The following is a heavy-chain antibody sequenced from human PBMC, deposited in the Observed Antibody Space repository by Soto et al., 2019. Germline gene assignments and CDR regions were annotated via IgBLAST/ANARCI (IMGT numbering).Heavy chain of an antibody. J-gene: IGHJ4*02. CDR3: ARDIRGYSRAFDY. Sequence: LSLTCTVSGGSVSSASYYWTWIRQPPGKGLEWIGYIYYTGSTNYNPSLKSRVTISVDTSKNQFSLKVTSVTAADTAVYYCARDIRGYSRAFDYWGQGPLVTVSS. V-gene: IGHV4-61*01. CDR2: IYYTGST. CDR1: GGSVSSASYY. D-gene: IGHD5-18*01.